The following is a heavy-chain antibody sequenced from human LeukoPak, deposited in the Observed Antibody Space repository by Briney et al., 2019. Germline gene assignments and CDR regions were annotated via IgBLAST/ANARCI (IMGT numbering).Heavy chain of an antibody. Sequence: SQTLSLTCAISGDSVSSNSVTWNWIRQSPSRGLEWLGRTYYRSKWYNSAVSVKSRITINPDTSKNQFSLQLSSVTPEDTAVYYCARVRYSINYWGQGTLVTVSS. D-gene: IGHD3-9*01. V-gene: IGHV6-1*01. CDR3: ARVRYSINY. J-gene: IGHJ4*02. CDR2: TYYRSKWY. CDR1: GDSVSSNSVT.